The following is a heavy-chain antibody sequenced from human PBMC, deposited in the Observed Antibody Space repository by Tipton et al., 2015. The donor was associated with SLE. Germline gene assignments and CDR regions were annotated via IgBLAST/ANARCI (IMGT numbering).Heavy chain of an antibody. CDR2: ISAYNGNT. CDR1: GYTFNSYG. CDR3: AIAVAGTLFFDY. J-gene: IGHJ4*02. V-gene: IGHV1-18*01. Sequence: QLVQSGAEVKKPGASVKVSCKASGYTFNSYGISWVRQAPGQGLEWMGWISAYNGNTDYAQKLQGRVTMTTDTSTSTAYMELRSLRSEDTAVYYCAIAVAGTLFFDYWGQGALVTVSS. D-gene: IGHD6-19*01.